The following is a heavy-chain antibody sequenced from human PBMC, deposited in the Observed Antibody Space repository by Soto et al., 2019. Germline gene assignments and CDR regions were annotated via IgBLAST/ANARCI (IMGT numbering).Heavy chain of an antibody. V-gene: IGHV4-59*12. J-gene: IGHJ5*02. CDR3: ASGDYDILTGQYNWFDP. CDR1: SGSLSTYY. Sequence: SETLSLTCTVSSGSLSTYYLSWSRQPPWKGLEWIGYIYYTGSTNYNPSLKSRVTISVDTSKNQFSLKLSSVTAADTAVYYCASGDYDILTGQYNWFDPWGQGTLVTVSS. D-gene: IGHD3-9*01. CDR2: IYYTGST.